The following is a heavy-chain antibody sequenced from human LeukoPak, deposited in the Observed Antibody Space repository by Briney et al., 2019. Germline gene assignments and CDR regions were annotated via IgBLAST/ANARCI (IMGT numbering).Heavy chain of an antibody. CDR2: MSGSGGST. D-gene: IGHD2-2*02. CDR1: GFTSRSYA. Sequence: PGGSLRLSCAASGFTSRSYAMSWVRQAPGKGLEWVSAMSGSGGSTHYADSVKGRFTISRDNAKNSLYLQMNSLRAEDTAVYYCARAELYSDYYMDVWGKGTTVTVSS. V-gene: IGHV3-23*01. J-gene: IGHJ6*03. CDR3: ARAELYSDYYMDV.